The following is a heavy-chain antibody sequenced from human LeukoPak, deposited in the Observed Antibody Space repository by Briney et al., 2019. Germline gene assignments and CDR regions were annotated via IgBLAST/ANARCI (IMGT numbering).Heavy chain of an antibody. J-gene: IGHJ3*02. Sequence: GESLKISCKGSGYSFTSYWIGWVRQMPGKGLEWMGIIYPGDSDTRYRPSFQGQVTISADKSISTAYLQWSSLKASDTAMYYCARRVVAKAYAFDIWGQGTMVTVSS. CDR3: ARRVVAKAYAFDI. D-gene: IGHD3-22*01. CDR2: IYPGDSDT. V-gene: IGHV5-51*01. CDR1: GYSFTSYW.